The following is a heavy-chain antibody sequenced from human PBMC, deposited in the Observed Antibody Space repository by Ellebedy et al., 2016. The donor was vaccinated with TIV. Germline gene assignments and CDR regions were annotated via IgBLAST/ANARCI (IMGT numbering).Heavy chain of an antibody. J-gene: IGHJ6*02. CDR3: ARAWDTGMAPNYYYGMDV. Sequence: AASVKVSCKASGYTFTSYDINWMRQATGQGLEWMAWMNPNSGHTGYAQKFQGRVTMTRNTSISTAYMELNSLRSEDTAVYYCARAWDTGMAPNYYYGMDVWGQGTTVTVSS. D-gene: IGHD5-18*01. V-gene: IGHV1-8*01. CDR1: GYTFTSYD. CDR2: MNPNSGHT.